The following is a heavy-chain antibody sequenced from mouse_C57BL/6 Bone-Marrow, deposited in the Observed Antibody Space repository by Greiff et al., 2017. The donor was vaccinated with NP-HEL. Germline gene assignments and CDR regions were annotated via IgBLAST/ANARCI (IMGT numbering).Heavy chain of an antibody. D-gene: IGHD1-1*01. CDR3: ARGRDYYGSSRYYAMDY. CDR1: GYSITSGYY. V-gene: IGHV3-6*01. CDR2: ISYDGSN. Sequence: ESGPGLVKPSQSLSLTCSVTGYSITSGYYWNWIRQFPGNKLEWMGYISYDGSNNYNPSLKNRISITRDTSKNQFFLKLNSVTTEDTATYYCARGRDYYGSSRYYAMDYWGQGTSVTVSS. J-gene: IGHJ4*01.